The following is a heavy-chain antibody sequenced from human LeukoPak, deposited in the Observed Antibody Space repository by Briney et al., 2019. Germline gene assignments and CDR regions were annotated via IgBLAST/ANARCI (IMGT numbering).Heavy chain of an antibody. CDR1: GFTFSSHW. CDR2: IKEDGTEK. Sequence: PGGSLRLSCAASGFTFSSHWMSWVRQAPGKGLEWVANIKEDGTEKFYVDSVKGRFTVSRDNARASVFLQMNSLRAEDTAVYYCTRDDPRVGSTETDWGQGTLVTVSS. V-gene: IGHV3-7*01. CDR3: TRDDPRVGSTETD. J-gene: IGHJ4*02. D-gene: IGHD1-26*01.